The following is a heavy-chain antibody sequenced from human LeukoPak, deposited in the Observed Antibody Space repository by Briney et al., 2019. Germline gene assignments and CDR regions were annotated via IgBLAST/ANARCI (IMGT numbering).Heavy chain of an antibody. CDR2: IYSSGST. D-gene: IGHD6-13*01. V-gene: IGHV4-61*02. CDR1: GGSISSGNYY. J-gene: IGHJ5*02. Sequence: SETLSLTCTVSGGSISSGNYYWSWIRQPAGKGLEWIGRIYSSGSTNYNPSLKSRVTISEDTSKNQFSLKLTSVTAADTAVYYCARDLFTSSWYRWFDPWGQGTLVTVSS. CDR3: ARDLFTSSWYRWFDP.